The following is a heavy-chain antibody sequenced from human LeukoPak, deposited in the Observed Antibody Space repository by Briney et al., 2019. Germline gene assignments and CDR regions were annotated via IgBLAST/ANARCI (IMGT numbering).Heavy chain of an antibody. D-gene: IGHD3-9*01. CDR3: TRGTDILTGYSHDY. Sequence: GGSLRLSCTASGFTSGDYAMSWFRQAPGKGLEWVGFIRSKAYGGTTEYAASVKGRFTISRDDSKSIAYLQMNSLKTEDTAVYYCTRGTDILTGYSHDYWGQGNLVTVSS. CDR2: IRSKAYGGTT. V-gene: IGHV3-49*03. CDR1: GFTSGDYA. J-gene: IGHJ4*02.